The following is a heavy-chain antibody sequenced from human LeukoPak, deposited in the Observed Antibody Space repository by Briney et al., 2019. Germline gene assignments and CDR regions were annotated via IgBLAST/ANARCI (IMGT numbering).Heavy chain of an antibody. CDR1: GGSISSGGYY. J-gene: IGHJ4*02. CDR3: ARGRIAAREIDY. D-gene: IGHD6-6*01. CDR2: IYYSGST. Sequence: PSETLSLTCTVSGGSISSGGYYWSWIRQHPGKGLEWIGNIYYSGSTYYNPSLKSRVTISVDTSKNQFSLKLSSVTAADTAVYYCARGRIAAREIDYWGQGTLVTVSS. V-gene: IGHV4-31*03.